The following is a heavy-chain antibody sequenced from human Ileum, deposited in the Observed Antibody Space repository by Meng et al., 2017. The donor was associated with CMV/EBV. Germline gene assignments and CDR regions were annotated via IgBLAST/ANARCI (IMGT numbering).Heavy chain of an antibody. V-gene: IGHV4-4*07. D-gene: IGHD3-10*01. J-gene: IGHJ4*02. CDR2: IYTGGPT. Sequence: QGHLRQSGPGLVKPSEALSLTCTISSASITPYYWNWIRQPAGKGLEWIGRIYTGGPTDYNPSLKSRVTMSVDMSKNQFFLNLSSVTAADTAVYYCARGQTVRGFEYWGLGILVTVSS. CDR1: SASITPYY. CDR3: ARGQTVRGFEY.